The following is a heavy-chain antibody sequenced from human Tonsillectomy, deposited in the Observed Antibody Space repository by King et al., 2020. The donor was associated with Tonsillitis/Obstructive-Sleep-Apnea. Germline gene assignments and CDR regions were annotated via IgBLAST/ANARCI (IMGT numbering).Heavy chain of an antibody. J-gene: IGHJ2*01. V-gene: IGHV4-31*01. CDR1: GGSISSGDHY. D-gene: IGHD3/OR15-3a*01. CDR3: ARMDGRSRYFDL. Sequence: VQPQESGPGLVKPSQTLSLTCTVSGGSISSGDHYWTWIRQHPGKGLEWIGYIYYSGSTYYNPSLKSLLTISIDMSKNQFSLKLKSVTAADTAVYYCARMDGRSRYFDLWGRGTLVTVSS. CDR2: IYYSGST.